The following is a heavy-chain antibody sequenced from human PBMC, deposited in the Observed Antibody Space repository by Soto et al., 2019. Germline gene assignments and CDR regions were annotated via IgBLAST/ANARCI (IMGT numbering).Heavy chain of an antibody. CDR3: ARGQRFSDWFDP. V-gene: IGHV4-4*07. CDR2: IYSSGST. D-gene: IGHD3-3*01. CDR1: CGDISSYY. J-gene: IGHJ5*02. Sequence: SETLSLTCTFACGDISSYYWTWIRQPAGKGLEWIGRIYSSGSTKYNPSLQSRVTMSLDTSKNQFSLRLTSVTAADTAVYYCARGQRFSDWFDPWGQGTLVTVSS.